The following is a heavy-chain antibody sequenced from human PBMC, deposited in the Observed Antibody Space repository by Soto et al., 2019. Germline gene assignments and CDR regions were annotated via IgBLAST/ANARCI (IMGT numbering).Heavy chain of an antibody. CDR3: ARGGRDYIWGSYRYPFDY. V-gene: IGHV1-18*01. CDR2: ISAYNGNT. Sequence: GASVKVSCKASGYTFTSYGISWVRQAPGQGLEWMGWISAYNGNTNYAQKLQGRVTMTTDTSTSTAYMELRSLRSDDTAVYYCARGGRDYIWGSYRYPFDYWGQGTLVTVSS. D-gene: IGHD3-16*02. J-gene: IGHJ4*02. CDR1: GYTFTSYG.